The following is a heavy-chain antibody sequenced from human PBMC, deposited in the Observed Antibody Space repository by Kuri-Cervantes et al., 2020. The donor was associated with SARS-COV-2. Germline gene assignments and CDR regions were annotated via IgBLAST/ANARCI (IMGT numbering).Heavy chain of an antibody. CDR3: ARDGGGHYYDSSGYYHYYYYGMDV. Sequence: GSLRLSCTVSGGSISSYYWSWIRQPPGKGLEWIGYIYYGGSTNYNPSLKSRVTISVDTSKNQFSLKLSSVTAADTAVYYCARDGGGHYYDSSGYYHYYYYGMDVCGQASTTVSS. CDR2: IYYGGST. J-gene: IGHJ6*01. D-gene: IGHD3-22*01. V-gene: IGHV4-59*01. CDR1: GGSISSYY.